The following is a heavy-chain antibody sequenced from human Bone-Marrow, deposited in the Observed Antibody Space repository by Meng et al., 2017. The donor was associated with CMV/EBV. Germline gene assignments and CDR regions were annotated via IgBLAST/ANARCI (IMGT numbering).Heavy chain of an antibody. CDR1: GFTFSSYS. V-gene: IGHV3-15*01. Sequence: GESLKISCAASGFTFSSYSMSWVRQAPGKGLEWVGRIKSKTDGGTTDYAAPVKGRVTISRDDSKNTLYLQMNSLKTEDTAVYYCTTDPDSSPTYYYYGMDVWGQGTTVTVSS. J-gene: IGHJ6*02. CDR3: TTDPDSSPTYYYYGMDV. D-gene: IGHD3-22*01. CDR2: IKSKTDGGTT.